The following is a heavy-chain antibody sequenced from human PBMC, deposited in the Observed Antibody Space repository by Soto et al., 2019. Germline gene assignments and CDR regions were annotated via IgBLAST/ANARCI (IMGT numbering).Heavy chain of an antibody. CDR1: GYSFTSYW. CDR2: IDPSDSYT. V-gene: IGHV5-10-1*01. Sequence: PGESLKISCKGSGYSFTSYWISWVRQMPGKGLEWMGRIDPSDSYTNYSPSFQGHVTISAGKSISTAYLQWSSLKASDTAMYYCARTSMQSRGYSYGHGGMDVWGQGTTVTVSS. D-gene: IGHD5-18*01. CDR3: ARTSMQSRGYSYGHGGMDV. J-gene: IGHJ6*02.